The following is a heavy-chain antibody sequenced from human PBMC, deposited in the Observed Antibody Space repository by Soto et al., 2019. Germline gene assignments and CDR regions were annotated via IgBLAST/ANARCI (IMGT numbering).Heavy chain of an antibody. V-gene: IGHV3-33*01. J-gene: IGHJ6*02. CDR3: ARDMEMATITRYFYYYYGMDV. Sequence: GGSLRLSCAASGFTFSSYGMHWVRQAPGKGLEWVAVIWYDGSNKYYADSVKGRFTISRDNSKNTLYLQMNSLRAEDTAVYYCARDMEMATITRYFYYYYGMDVWGQGTTVTVSS. CDR2: IWYDGSNK. D-gene: IGHD5-12*01. CDR1: GFTFSSYG.